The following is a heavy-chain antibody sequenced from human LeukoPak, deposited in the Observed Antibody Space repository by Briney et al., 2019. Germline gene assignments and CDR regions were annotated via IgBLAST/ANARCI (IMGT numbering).Heavy chain of an antibody. Sequence: SETLSLTCTVSGGSISSGGYYWSWIRQHPGKGLEWIGYIYYSGSTYYNPSLKSRVTISVDTSKNQFSPKLSSVTAADTAVYYCARIDLSGSGSYNGLEFDYWGQGTLVTVSS. D-gene: IGHD3-10*01. J-gene: IGHJ4*02. CDR3: ARIDLSGSGSYNGLEFDY. V-gene: IGHV4-31*03. CDR1: GGSISSGGYY. CDR2: IYYSGST.